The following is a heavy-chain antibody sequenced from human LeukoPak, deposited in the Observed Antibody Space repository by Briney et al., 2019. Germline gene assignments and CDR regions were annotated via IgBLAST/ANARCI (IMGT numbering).Heavy chain of an antibody. V-gene: IGHV3-21*04. CDR3: TTGSQIREVAY. J-gene: IGHJ4*02. CDR1: RFTFSSYT. D-gene: IGHD2-15*01. CDR2: ISSSSSYI. Sequence: GGSLRLSCAASRFTFSSYTMIWVRQAPGKGLEWVSSISSSSSYIYYADSVKGRFTISRDDAKNSLYLQMSSLSAEDTAVYYCTTGSQIREVAYWGQGTLVTVSS.